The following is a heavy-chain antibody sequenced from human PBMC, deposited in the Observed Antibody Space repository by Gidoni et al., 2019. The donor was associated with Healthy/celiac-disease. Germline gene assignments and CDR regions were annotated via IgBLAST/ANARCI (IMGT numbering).Heavy chain of an antibody. D-gene: IGHD3-9*01. CDR2: IYYSGST. CDR3: ARGRLRYFDWSRYFDY. V-gene: IGHV4-31*03. Sequence: QVQLQESGPGLVKPSQTLSLTCTVSGGSISSGGYYWSWIRQHPVKGLEWIGYIYYSGSTYYNPSLKSRVTISVDTSKNQFSLKLSSVTAADTAVYYCARGRLRYFDWSRYFDYWGQGTLVTVSS. J-gene: IGHJ4*02. CDR1: GGSISSGGYY.